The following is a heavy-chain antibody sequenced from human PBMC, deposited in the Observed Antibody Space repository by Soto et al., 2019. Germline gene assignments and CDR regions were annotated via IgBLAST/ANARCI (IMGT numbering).Heavy chain of an antibody. V-gene: IGHV1-69*08. CDR3: ARDRYGSGSYYGMDV. Sequence: QVQLVQSGAEVKKPGSSVKVSCKASGGTFSSYTISWVRQAPGQGLEWMGRIIPILGIANYAQKFRGRVTITADKSTSTAYMERSSLRSEDTAVYYCARDRYGSGSYYGMDVWGQGTTVTVSS. D-gene: IGHD3-10*01. J-gene: IGHJ6*02. CDR2: IIPILGIA. CDR1: GGTFSSYT.